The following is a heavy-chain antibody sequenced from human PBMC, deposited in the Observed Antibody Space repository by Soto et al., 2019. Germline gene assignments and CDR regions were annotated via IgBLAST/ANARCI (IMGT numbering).Heavy chain of an antibody. J-gene: IGHJ4*02. CDR3: AKGEYYDSGLPFDC. D-gene: IGHD3-10*01. V-gene: IGHV3-30*18. CDR2: ISHDGSNN. Sequence: GGSLRLSCAASGFTFSSYWMHWVRQAPGKGLVWVAVISHDGSNNYYVDSVKGRFTISRDNSKNTLYLQMSSLRPEDTAVYYCAKGEYYDSGLPFDCWGQG. CDR1: GFTFSSYW.